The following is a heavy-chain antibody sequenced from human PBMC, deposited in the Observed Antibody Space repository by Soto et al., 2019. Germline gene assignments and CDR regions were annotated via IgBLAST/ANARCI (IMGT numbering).Heavy chain of an antibody. CDR2: ISSSGNTI. Sequence: PGGSLRLSCAASEFTFSDYYMSWIRQAPGKGLEWISYISSSGNTIYYADSVKGRFTISRDNSKNSLYLQMNTLRVEDTAVYYCASRKCGSYTCPPNWGQGTLVTVSS. D-gene: IGHD3-16*02. CDR1: EFTFSDYY. J-gene: IGHJ4*02. CDR3: ASRKCGSYTCPPN. V-gene: IGHV3-11*01.